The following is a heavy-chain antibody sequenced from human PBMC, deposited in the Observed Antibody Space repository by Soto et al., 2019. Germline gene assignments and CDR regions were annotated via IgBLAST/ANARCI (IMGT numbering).Heavy chain of an antibody. CDR3: ARNGRYLGDYDNY. J-gene: IGHJ4*02. Sequence: SETLSLTCTVSGGSISNDGYFWSWIRQHPGKGLEWIGYIYNSGSTYYNPSLKSRVTISVDTSKNQFSLKLSSVTAADMAVYYCARNGRYLGDYDNYWGQGTLVTVSS. CDR2: IYNSGST. D-gene: IGHD4-17*01. V-gene: IGHV4-39*01. CDR1: GGSISNDGYF.